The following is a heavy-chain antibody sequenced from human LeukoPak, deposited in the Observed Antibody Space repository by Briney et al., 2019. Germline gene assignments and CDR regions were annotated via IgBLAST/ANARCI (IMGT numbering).Heavy chain of an antibody. CDR3: ARDNVRGYSYGLVY. V-gene: IGHV3-7*03. D-gene: IGHD5-18*01. CDR2: IRQDGSET. J-gene: IGHJ4*02. Sequence: GGSLRLSCAASGFIFSTYWMSWVRQAPGKGLEWVATIRQDGSETHYVGSVRGRFTISRDNAKNSLYLQVNSLRSEDTAVYYCARDNVRGYSYGLVYWGQGTLVTVSS. CDR1: GFIFSTYW.